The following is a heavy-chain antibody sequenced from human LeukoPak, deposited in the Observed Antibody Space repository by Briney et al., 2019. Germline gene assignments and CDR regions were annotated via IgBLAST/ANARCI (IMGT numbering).Heavy chain of an antibody. CDR3: ARRGGSSSRRSPIDY. V-gene: IGHV3-7*01. Sequence: PGGSLRVSCAASGFTFSTSGMNWVRQARGKGPEWVANIKQDGSQRYYVDSVRGRFTISRDNAKNSLFLQMNGLRAEDTAVYYCARRGGSSSRRSPIDYWGQGTLVTVSS. J-gene: IGHJ4*02. CDR1: GFTFSTSG. CDR2: IKQDGSQR. D-gene: IGHD6-6*01.